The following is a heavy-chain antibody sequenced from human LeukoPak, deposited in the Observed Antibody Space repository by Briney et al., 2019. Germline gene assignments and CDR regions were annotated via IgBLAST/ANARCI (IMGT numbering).Heavy chain of an antibody. CDR2: IGTSSSTHI. CDR1: GFTFSSYS. V-gene: IGHV3-21*01. D-gene: IGHD2-2*01. Sequence: GRSLRLSCAASGFTFSSYSMNWVRQAPGKGLGWVPSIGTSSSTHIYYADSVKGRFTISRDNAKNSLSLQMNSLRGEDTAVYYCAREGPVDCSSTSCYADYWGQGTLVTVSS. J-gene: IGHJ4*02. CDR3: AREGPVDCSSTSCYADY.